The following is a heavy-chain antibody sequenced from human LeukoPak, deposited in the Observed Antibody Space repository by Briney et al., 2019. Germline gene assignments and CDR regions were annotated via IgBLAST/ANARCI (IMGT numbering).Heavy chain of an antibody. CDR2: IYISGST. CDR3: ARDRGTWNDDGFDY. CDR1: GGSISSYC. D-gene: IGHD1-1*01. Sequence: SETLSLTCTVSGGSISSYCWSWVRQPAGKWLEWIGRIYISGSTNYNPSLKSRVTMSVDTSKNQFSLKLSSVTAADTAVYYCARDRGTWNDDGFDYWGQGTLVTVSS. J-gene: IGHJ4*02. V-gene: IGHV4-4*07.